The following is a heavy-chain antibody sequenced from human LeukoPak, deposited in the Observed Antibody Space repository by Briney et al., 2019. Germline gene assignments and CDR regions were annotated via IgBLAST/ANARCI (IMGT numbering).Heavy chain of an antibody. D-gene: IGHD5-12*01. CDR1: TYTFTRYG. Sequence: ASVKHSCKASTYTFTRYGISWVREAPGQGLEWMGWISGYNGNTNYAQKFLGRVSMTADTAASTAYMELRSLTSDDTAMYYCARSGRGTYYYFDLWGQGTLVTVSS. V-gene: IGHV1-18*01. J-gene: IGHJ4*02. CDR2: ISGYNGNT. CDR3: ARSGRGTYYYFDL.